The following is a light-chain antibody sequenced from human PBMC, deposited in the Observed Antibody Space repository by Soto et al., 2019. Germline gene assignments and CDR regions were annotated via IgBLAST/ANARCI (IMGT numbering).Light chain of an antibody. CDR2: GAS. J-gene: IGKJ3*01. CDR1: QSVTSY. Sequence: DIVFTQSTATLSLSPGVRATLSCRASQSVTSYLAWYQQKPGQAPRLLIYGASNSGTGIPARFNVFGSSTDFSLTTISLELDDFAGYYCQQRSNWPFTFGPETKEDLK. V-gene: IGKV3-11*01. CDR3: QQRSNWPFT.